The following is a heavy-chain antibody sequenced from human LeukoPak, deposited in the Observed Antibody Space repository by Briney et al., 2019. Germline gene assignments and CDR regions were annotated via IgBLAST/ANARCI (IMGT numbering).Heavy chain of an antibody. CDR1: GGSISSSNW. Sequence: PSETLSLTCAVSGGSISSSNWWSWVRQPPGKGLEWIGEIYHSGSTNYNPSLKSRVTISVDKSKNQFSLQLNSVTPEDTAVYYCARDSLPGYSYGFNWFDPWGQGTLVTVSS. CDR3: ARDSLPGYSYGFNWFDP. V-gene: IGHV4-4*02. J-gene: IGHJ5*02. CDR2: IYHSGST. D-gene: IGHD5-18*01.